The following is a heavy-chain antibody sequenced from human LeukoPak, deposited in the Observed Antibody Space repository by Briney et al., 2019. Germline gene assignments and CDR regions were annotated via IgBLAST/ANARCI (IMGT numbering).Heavy chain of an antibody. V-gene: IGHV3-13*01. CDR3: TRGGRDGFDI. CDR2: IATAGDT. CDR1: GFTFSSYD. Sequence: GGSLRLSCAASGFTFSSYDMHWVRQPTAKGLEWVSAIATAGDTFYSGSVKGRFTISRENVKNSLYLQMNSLRVGDTALYFCTRGGRDGFDIWGQGTLVTVSS. J-gene: IGHJ3*02. D-gene: IGHD2-15*01.